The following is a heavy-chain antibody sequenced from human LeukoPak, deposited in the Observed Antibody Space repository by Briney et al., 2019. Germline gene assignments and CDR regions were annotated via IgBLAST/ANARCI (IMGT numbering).Heavy chain of an antibody. CDR3: AKQAVADTPDWFDP. Sequence: SETLSLTCAVSGGSISSSSYYWGWIRQPPGKGLEWIGSIYYSGSTYYNPSLKSRVTISVDTSKNQFSLKLSSVTAADTAVYYCAKQAVADTPDWFDPWGQGTLVTVSS. J-gene: IGHJ5*02. CDR2: IYYSGST. CDR1: GGSISSSSYY. D-gene: IGHD6-19*01. V-gene: IGHV4-39*01.